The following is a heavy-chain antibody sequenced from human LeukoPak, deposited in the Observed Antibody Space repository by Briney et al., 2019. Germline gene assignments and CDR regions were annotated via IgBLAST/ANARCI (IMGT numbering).Heavy chain of an antibody. D-gene: IGHD1-26*01. J-gene: IGHJ4*02. V-gene: IGHV3-23*01. CDR3: TREVSGSLYFDY. CDR2: ISGNGGST. Sequence: GGSLRLSCAVSGFTFTSYAMSWVRQAPGKGLEWVSAISGNGGSTNYADSVKGRFTVSRDNSKNTVYLQMNSLRAEDTAVYYCTREVSGSLYFDYWGQGTPVTVSS. CDR1: GFTFTSYA.